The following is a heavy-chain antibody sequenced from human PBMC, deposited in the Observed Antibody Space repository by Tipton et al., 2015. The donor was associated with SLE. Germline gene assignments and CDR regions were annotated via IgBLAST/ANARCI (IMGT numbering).Heavy chain of an antibody. J-gene: IGHJ3*01. V-gene: IGHV4-4*07. CDR1: GGSIGNND. Sequence: TLSLTCTVSGGSIGNNDWNWIRQSAGKGLGWIRRFYSDGRAALESRLNPSFESRVTMSVDPSKKQLSLTLMSVTAADTAVYFCARIIAGPGDAFDVWGQGTMVTVSS. CDR3: ARIIAGPGDAFDV. CDR2: FYSDGRA.